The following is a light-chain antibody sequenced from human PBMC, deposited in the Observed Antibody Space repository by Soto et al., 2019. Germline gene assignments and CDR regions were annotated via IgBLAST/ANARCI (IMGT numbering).Light chain of an antibody. V-gene: IGKV1-5*03. Sequence: DIQMTQSPSTLSASVGDTVTITCRASQSVPDSLAWYQVKPGKAPKLLIYKASTLKSGVPSRFSGSGSGTEFTLTISSLQPDDFATYYCQHYNSYSEAFGQGTKVDI. CDR1: QSVPDS. CDR3: QHYNSYSEA. J-gene: IGKJ1*01. CDR2: KAS.